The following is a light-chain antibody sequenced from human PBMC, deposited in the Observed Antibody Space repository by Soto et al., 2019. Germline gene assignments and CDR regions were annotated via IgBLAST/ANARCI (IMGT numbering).Light chain of an antibody. CDR2: KAT. Sequence: DFQMTQSPSTLSAPVGDGVTITCRASQSIGSGLAWYQQQPGKAPKLLIYKATNLQRGVSSRFSGSGSGTDFSLTISSLQPADSATYYCQQYHDFQYTFGQGTKLEI. V-gene: IGKV1-5*03. J-gene: IGKJ2*01. CDR3: QQYHDFQYT. CDR1: QSIGSG.